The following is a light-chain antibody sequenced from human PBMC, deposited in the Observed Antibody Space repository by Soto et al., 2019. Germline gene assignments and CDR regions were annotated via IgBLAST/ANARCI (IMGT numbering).Light chain of an antibody. V-gene: IGKV1-5*01. CDR3: QQYNSSFT. CDR1: QSISSW. Sequence: DIQMTQSPSTLSASVGDRVTITCRASQSISSWLAWYQQKPGKAPKLLIYDASSLESGVPSRFSGSGSGTEFTLTISSLQPDDFATYYCQQYNSSFTFAPGTKVDIK. CDR2: DAS. J-gene: IGKJ3*01.